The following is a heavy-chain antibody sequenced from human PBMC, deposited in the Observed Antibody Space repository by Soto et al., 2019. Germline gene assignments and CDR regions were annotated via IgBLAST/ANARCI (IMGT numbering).Heavy chain of an antibody. CDR1: GFTLSGYA. Sequence: GGSLRLSCAASGFTLSGYAMDWVRQAPGKGLEYVSGISSNGVGTYYANSVQGRFTISRDNSKNTVYPQMGSLRPEDMAVYYCARRARPDFYYMDVWGKGTTVTVSS. D-gene: IGHD6-6*01. CDR3: ARRARPDFYYMDV. J-gene: IGHJ6*03. CDR2: ISSNGVGT. V-gene: IGHV3-64*01.